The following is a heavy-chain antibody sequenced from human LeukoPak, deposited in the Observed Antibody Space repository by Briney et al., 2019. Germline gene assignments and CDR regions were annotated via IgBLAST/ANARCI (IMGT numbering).Heavy chain of an antibody. J-gene: IGHJ4*02. CDR2: INHSGST. Sequence: SETLSLTCAVYGGSFSGYYWSWIRQPPGKGLEWIGEINHSGSTNYNPSLKSRVTISVDTSKNQFSLKLSSVTAADTAVYYCARDKASVWRPFDYWGQGTLVTVSS. CDR3: ARDKASVWRPFDY. CDR1: GGSFSGYY. V-gene: IGHV4-34*01. D-gene: IGHD3-16*01.